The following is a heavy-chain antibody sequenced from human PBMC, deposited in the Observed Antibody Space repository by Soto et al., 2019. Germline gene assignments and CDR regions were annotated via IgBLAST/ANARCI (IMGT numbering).Heavy chain of an antibody. D-gene: IGHD6-6*01. CDR3: ARLSSWSAYYYYSYMDV. J-gene: IGHJ6*03. V-gene: IGHV4-59*08. CDR1: GGSISSYY. CDR2: IYYSGST. Sequence: SETLSLTCTVSGGSISSYYWSWIRQPPGKGLEWIGYIYYSGSTNYNPSLKSRVTISVDTSKNQFSLKLSSVTAADTAVYYCARLSSWSAYYYYSYMDVRGKGTTVTVSS.